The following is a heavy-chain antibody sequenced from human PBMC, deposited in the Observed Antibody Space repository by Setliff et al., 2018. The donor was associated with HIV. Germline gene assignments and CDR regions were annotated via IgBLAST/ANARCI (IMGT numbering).Heavy chain of an antibody. V-gene: IGHV4-30-4*02. CDR3: ARDKNHYYDSSGYYLPYYYYMDV. Sequence: SETLSLTCTVSGGSISSGDYYWSWIRQPPGKGLEWIGNIYDSESTYYNPSLKSRVTISVDTSKNHFSLKLSSVTAADTAVYYCARDKNHYYDSSGYYLPYYYYMDVWGKGTTVTVSS. CDR2: IYDSEST. D-gene: IGHD3-22*01. CDR1: GGSISSGDYY. J-gene: IGHJ6*03.